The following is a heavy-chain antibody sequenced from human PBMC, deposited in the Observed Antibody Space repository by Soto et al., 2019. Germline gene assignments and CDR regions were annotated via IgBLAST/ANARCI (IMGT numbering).Heavy chain of an antibody. D-gene: IGHD3-16*01. CDR3: ARHVISTSLRAVGDFDR. CDR2: IYYSGST. Sequence: QLQLQESGPGLVKPSETLSLTCTVSGGSISSRRDYWGWIRQPPGKGLEWIGSIYYSGSTYYNPSLKSRVTIYVDTSKNQFPLKLSSGTAADTAVYYGARHVISTSLRAVGDFDRWGRGTLVTVSS. J-gene: IGHJ2*01. V-gene: IGHV4-39*01. CDR1: GGSISSRRDY.